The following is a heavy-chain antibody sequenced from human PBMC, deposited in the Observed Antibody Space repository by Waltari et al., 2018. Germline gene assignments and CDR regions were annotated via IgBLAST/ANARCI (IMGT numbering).Heavy chain of an antibody. Sequence: EVQLVESGGDLIQPGGSLRLACAASGFTVGNNFRGWVRQAPGKGLECVSVIYSCGSTNYIDSVRGRFTISRDSSKNTLYLQMNSLRAEDTAVYYCAKVDNVGLNNYWGQGTLVTVSS. V-gene: IGHV3-53*01. D-gene: IGHD1-1*01. J-gene: IGHJ4*02. CDR2: IYSCGST. CDR3: AKVDNVGLNNY. CDR1: GFTVGNNF.